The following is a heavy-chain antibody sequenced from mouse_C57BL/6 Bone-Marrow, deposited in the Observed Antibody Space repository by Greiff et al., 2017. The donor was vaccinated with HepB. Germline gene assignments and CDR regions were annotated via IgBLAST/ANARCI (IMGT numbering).Heavy chain of an antibody. J-gene: IGHJ2*01. CDR3: TRAVVAYYFDY. Sequence: DVKLVVSGEGLVKPGGSLKLSCAASGFTFSSYAMSWVRQTPEKRLEWVAYISSGGDYIYYADTVKGRFTISRDNARNTLYLQMSSLKSEDTAMYYCTRAVVAYYFDYWGQGTTLTVSS. D-gene: IGHD1-1*01. CDR2: ISSGGDYI. V-gene: IGHV5-9-1*02. CDR1: GFTFSSYA.